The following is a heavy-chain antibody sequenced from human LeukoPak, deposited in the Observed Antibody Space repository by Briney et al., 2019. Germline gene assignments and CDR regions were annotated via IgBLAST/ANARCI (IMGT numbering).Heavy chain of an antibody. CDR1: GESFSGYS. D-gene: IGHD6-13*01. Sequence: SETLSLTCVVYGESFSGYSWSWIRQPPGKGLEWIGEINQRRNTNYNPSLKSRVTISIDTSKNQFSLKLSSVTAADTAVYYCARLPIEQLVFDYWGQGTLVTVSS. V-gene: IGHV4-34*01. J-gene: IGHJ4*02. CDR2: INQRRNT. CDR3: ARLPIEQLVFDY.